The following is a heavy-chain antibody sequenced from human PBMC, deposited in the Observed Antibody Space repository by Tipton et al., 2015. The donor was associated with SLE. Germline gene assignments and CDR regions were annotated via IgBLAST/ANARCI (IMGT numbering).Heavy chain of an antibody. V-gene: IGHV4-61*03. CDR3: AKDRHYDPHAFEI. CDR1: GGSVSSGSYY. D-gene: IGHD3-22*01. Sequence: TLSLTCTVSGGSVSSGSYYWSWIRQPPGKGLEWIGYIYYSGTTNYNPSLKSRLTISIDRSKDLFSLRLTSVTAADTAVYYCAKDRHYDPHAFEIWGQGTMVTVSS. J-gene: IGHJ3*02. CDR2: IYYSGTT.